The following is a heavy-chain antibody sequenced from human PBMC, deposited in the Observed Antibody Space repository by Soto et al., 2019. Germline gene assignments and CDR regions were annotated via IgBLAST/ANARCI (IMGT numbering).Heavy chain of an antibody. J-gene: IGHJ6*02. CDR1: GYTFTSYA. V-gene: IGHV1-3*05. CDR3: ARLDQWLVGSYYYGMDV. CDR2: INAGNGNT. Sequence: QVQLVQSGAEEKKPGASVKVSCKASGYTFTSYAMHWVRQAPGQRLEWMGWINAGNGNTKYSQKFQGRVTITRDTSASTAYMELSSLRSEDTAVYYCARLDQWLVGSYYYGMDVWGQGTTVTVSS. D-gene: IGHD6-19*01.